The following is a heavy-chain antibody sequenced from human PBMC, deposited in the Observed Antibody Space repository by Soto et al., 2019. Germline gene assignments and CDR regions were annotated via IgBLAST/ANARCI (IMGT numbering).Heavy chain of an antibody. V-gene: IGHV4-59*01. CDR3: ARENAVSGDWCAP. J-gene: IGHJ5*02. CDR1: GGSISRYY. CDR2: IYYSGST. Sequence: QVQLQESGPGLVKPSETLSLTCTVSGGSISRYYWSWIRQPPGKGLEWIGYIYYSGSTNYNPSLKGRFTISLDTSKNQFSLELSSVASADTAVYYGARENAVSGDWCAPWGQGTLVTVSS.